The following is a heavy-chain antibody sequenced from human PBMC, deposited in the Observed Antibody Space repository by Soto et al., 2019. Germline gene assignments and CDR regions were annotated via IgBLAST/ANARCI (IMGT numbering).Heavy chain of an antibody. J-gene: IGHJ4*02. V-gene: IGHV3-23*01. CDR1: GFTFRGDA. Sequence: EVQLLESGGDLVQPGGSLRLACAASGFTFRGDAMSWVRQAPGKGLEWVASISGSGEMTHYAESVKGRFTISRDNSKNTIYLQMASLRAEDTALYYCARSEMTYNWNDWGQGTLVTVSS. CDR3: ARSEMTYNWND. CDR2: ISGSGEMT. D-gene: IGHD1-1*01.